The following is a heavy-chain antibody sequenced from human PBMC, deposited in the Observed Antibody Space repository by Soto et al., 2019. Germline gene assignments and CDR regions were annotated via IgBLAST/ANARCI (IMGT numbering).Heavy chain of an antibody. CDR2: ISGSGDST. J-gene: IGHJ6*02. CDR3: ARDLSGSYPYYYYGMDV. CDR1: GVTFSSCA. Sequence: PGGSLRLSCAASGVTFSSCAMNWVRQAPGKGLEWVSTISGSGDSTYYADSVKGRFTISRDNAKNSLYLQMNSLRAEDTAVYYCARDLSGSYPYYYYGMDVWGQGTTVTVSS. D-gene: IGHD1-26*01. V-gene: IGHV3-23*01.